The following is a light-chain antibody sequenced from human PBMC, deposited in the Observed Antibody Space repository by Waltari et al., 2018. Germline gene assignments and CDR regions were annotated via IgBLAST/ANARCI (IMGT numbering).Light chain of an antibody. CDR3: GQGTHSLPDK. CDR2: RIS. CDR1: QSLVHSDGNSY. Sequence: VVMTQSPLSLPITPGQPASISCRSSQSLVHSDGNSYFSWYQQKPGHPPTLLLYRISNRDSGVPDRFSGSGAGTDFTRKSSRVEAKDIEIYYGGQGTHSLPDKFSQGTKVEIK. J-gene: IGKJ2*01. V-gene: IGKV2-30*02.